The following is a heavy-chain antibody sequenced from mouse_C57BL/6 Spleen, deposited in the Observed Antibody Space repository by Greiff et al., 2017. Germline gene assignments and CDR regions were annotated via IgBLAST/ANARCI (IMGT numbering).Heavy chain of an antibody. CDR3: ARQLGHYYGSSFDY. D-gene: IGHD1-1*01. CDR2: IYPGDGDT. CDR1: GYAFSSSW. V-gene: IGHV1-82*01. J-gene: IGHJ2*01. Sequence: QLQQSGPELVKPGASVKISCKASGYAFSSSWMHWVKQRPGKGLEWIGRIYPGDGDTNYNGKFKGKATLTADKSSSTAYMQLSSLTSEDSAVYFCARQLGHYYGSSFDYWGQGTTLTVSS.